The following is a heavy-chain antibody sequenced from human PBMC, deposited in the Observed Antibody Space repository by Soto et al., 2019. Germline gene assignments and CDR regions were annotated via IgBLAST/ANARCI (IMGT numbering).Heavy chain of an antibody. J-gene: IGHJ6*02. CDR3: AKESQEYSYSYYYYGMEV. CDR1: GFTFSSYG. D-gene: IGHD5-18*01. CDR2: IWYDGSNK. Sequence: GGSLRLSCAASGFTFSSYGMHWVRQAPGKGLEWVAVIWYDGSNKYYADSVKGRFTISRDNSKNTLYLQMNSLRAEDTAVYYCAKESQEYSYSYYYYGMEVWGQGTTVTVSS. V-gene: IGHV3-33*06.